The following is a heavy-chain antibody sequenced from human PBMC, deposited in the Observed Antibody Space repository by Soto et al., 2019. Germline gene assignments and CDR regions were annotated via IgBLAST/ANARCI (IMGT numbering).Heavy chain of an antibody. Sequence: PSETLSLTCAVYGGSFSGYYWSWIRQPPGKGLEWIGEINHSGSTNYNPSLKSRVTISVDTSKNQFSLKLSSVTAADTAVYYCALYCSGGSCYSGTFDYWGRGTLLTVSS. D-gene: IGHD2-15*01. J-gene: IGHJ4*02. CDR3: ALYCSGGSCYSGTFDY. CDR2: INHSGST. V-gene: IGHV4-34*01. CDR1: GGSFSGYY.